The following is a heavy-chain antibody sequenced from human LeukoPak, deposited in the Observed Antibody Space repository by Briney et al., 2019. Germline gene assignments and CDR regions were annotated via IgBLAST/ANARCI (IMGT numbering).Heavy chain of an antibody. D-gene: IGHD6-19*01. CDR2: IYTSGST. J-gene: IGHJ4*02. V-gene: IGHV4-61*02. CDR1: GGSISSGSYY. CDR3: ARKSYSTGWWYFDY. Sequence: SQTLSLTCTVSGGSISSGSYYWSWIRQPAGKGLEWIGRIYTSGSTNYNPSLKSRVTISVDTSKNQSSLKLSSVTAADTAVYYCARKSYSTGWWYFDYWGQGTLVTVSS.